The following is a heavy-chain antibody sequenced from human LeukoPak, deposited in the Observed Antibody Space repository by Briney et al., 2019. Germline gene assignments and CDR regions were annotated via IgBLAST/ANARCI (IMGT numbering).Heavy chain of an antibody. V-gene: IGHV4-61*01. CDR1: GGSVSSGSNY. CDR3: ARGGYDFGAFEI. D-gene: IGHD5-12*01. CDR2: IHYSGST. Sequence: SETLSLTCTVSGGSVSSGSNYWSWIRQPPGKGLEWIGYIHYSGSTNYNPSLKSRVTISVDRSKNQFSLNLNSVTAADTAVYYCARGGYDFGAFEIWGQGTMVTVSS. J-gene: IGHJ3*02.